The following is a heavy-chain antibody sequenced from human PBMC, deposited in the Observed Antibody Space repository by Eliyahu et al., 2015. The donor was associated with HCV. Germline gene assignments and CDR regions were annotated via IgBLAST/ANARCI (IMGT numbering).Heavy chain of an antibody. J-gene: IGHJ4*02. CDR2: MSSSSSTI. CDR3: ARTGCSSTSCYANDY. D-gene: IGHD2-2*01. V-gene: IGHV3-48*01. Sequence: EVQLVESGGGLVQPGGSLRLSCAASGFXFXSNGLNWVRQAPGKGLEWVSYMSSSSSTIYYADSVKGRFTISRDNAKNSLYLQMNSLRAEDTAVYYCARTGCSSTSCYANDYWGRGTLVTVSS. CDR1: GFXFXSNG.